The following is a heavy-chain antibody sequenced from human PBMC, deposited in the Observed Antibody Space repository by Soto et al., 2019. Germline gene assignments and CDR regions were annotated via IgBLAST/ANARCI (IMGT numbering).Heavy chain of an antibody. V-gene: IGHV3-33*01. CDR1: GFTFSSYG. D-gene: IGHD2-15*01. Sequence: QVQLVESGGGVVQPGRSLRLSCAASGFTFSSYGMHWVRQAPGKGLEWVAVIWYDGSNKYYADSVKGRFTISRDNSKNTLYLQMNSLRAEDTAVYYCARDPHPDIVVVVAATQGFDYWGQGTLVTVSS. CDR2: IWYDGSNK. CDR3: ARDPHPDIVVVVAATQGFDY. J-gene: IGHJ4*02.